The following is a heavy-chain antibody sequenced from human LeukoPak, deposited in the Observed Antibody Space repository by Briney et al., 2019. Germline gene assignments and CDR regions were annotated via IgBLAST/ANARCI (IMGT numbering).Heavy chain of an antibody. CDR2: IYRSDYDT. J-gene: IGHJ4*02. V-gene: IGHV5-51*01. CDR3: VRLISDIAVAVDY. CDR1: GYSFTSYW. D-gene: IGHD6-19*01. Sequence: GESLKISCTGSGYSFTSYWIGWVRQMRGKRLEWMGIIYRSDYDTRYSQSLHGQVTISAAKSISTAYLQWSSLQASDTAMYYCVRLISDIAVAVDYWGQGNLVTVSS.